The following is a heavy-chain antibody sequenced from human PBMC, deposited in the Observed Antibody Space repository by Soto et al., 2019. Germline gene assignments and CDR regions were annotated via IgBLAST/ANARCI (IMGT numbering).Heavy chain of an antibody. CDR2: INAGNGNT. Sequence: QVQLVQSGAEVKKPGASVKVSCKASGYTFTSYAMHWVRQAPGQRLEWMGWINAGNGNTKYSQKFQGRVTITRDTSASTAYMELSSLRSEDTAVYYCARGGSIYWYFDLWGHGTLVTVSS. D-gene: IGHD1-26*01. CDR3: ARGGSIYWYFDL. CDR1: GYTFTSYA. J-gene: IGHJ2*01. V-gene: IGHV1-3*01.